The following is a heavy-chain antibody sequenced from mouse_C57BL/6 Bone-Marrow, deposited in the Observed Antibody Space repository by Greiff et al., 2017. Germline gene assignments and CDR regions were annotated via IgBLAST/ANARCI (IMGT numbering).Heavy chain of an antibody. CDR2: INPNNGGT. D-gene: IGHD2-2*01. J-gene: IGHJ2*01. CDR1: GYTFTDYN. Sequence: EVQWVESGPELVKPGASVKMSCKASGYTFTDYNMHWVKQSHGKSLEWIGYINPNNGGTSYNQKFKGKATLTVNKSSSTAYMELRSLTSEDSAVYYCARSLWLRLDYWGQGTTLTVSS. V-gene: IGHV1-22*01. CDR3: ARSLWLRLDY.